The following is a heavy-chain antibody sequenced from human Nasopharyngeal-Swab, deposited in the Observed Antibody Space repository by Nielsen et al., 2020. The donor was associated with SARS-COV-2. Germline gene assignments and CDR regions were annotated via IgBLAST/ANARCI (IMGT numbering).Heavy chain of an antibody. Sequence: GGSRRLSCAASGFTFSSYAMSWVRQAPGKGLEWVSAISGSGGSTYYADSVKGRFTISRDNSKNTLYLQMNSLRAEDTAVYYCAKVTIAAAGTGDYYYYYGMDVWGQGTTVTVSS. CDR1: GFTFSSYA. V-gene: IGHV3-23*01. CDR3: AKVTIAAAGTGDYYYYYGMDV. CDR2: ISGSGGST. D-gene: IGHD6-13*01. J-gene: IGHJ6*02.